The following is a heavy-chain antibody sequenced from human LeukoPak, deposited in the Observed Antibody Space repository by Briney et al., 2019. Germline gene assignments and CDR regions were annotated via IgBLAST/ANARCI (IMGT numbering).Heavy chain of an antibody. CDR1: GFTFNSYA. Sequence: GGSLRLSCAASGFTFNSYAMSWVRQAPEKGLEWVATISGSGGGTYYADSVKGRFTISRDDSKNTLYLQMNSLRAEDTAVYYCARGLGRELDGAFDIWGQGTMVTVSS. V-gene: IGHV3-23*01. CDR3: ARGLGRELDGAFDI. D-gene: IGHD3-10*01. J-gene: IGHJ3*02. CDR2: ISGSGGGT.